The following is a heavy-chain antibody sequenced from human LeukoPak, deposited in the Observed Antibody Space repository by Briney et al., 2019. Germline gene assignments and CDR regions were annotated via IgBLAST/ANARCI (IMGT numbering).Heavy chain of an antibody. CDR3: AKDRGAESVFWSGHNWFDP. Sequence: GGSLRLSCAASGFTFSNYALSWVRQAPGRGLEWVSAISGSGGSTYYADSVKGRFTISRDNSKNTLYLQMNSLRAEDTAVYYCAKDRGAESVFWSGHNWFDPWGQGTLVTVSS. CDR1: GFTFSNYA. J-gene: IGHJ5*02. V-gene: IGHV3-23*01. D-gene: IGHD3-3*01. CDR2: ISGSGGST.